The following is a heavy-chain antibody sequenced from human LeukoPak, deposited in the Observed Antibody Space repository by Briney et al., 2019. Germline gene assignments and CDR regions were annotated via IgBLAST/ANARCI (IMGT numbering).Heavy chain of an antibody. CDR3: ARVLDLSKRGLDAFDI. CDR1: GGSISSYF. V-gene: IGHV4-59*01. D-gene: IGHD3-16*01. CDR2: VYYSGST. Sequence: PSETLSLTCTVSGGSISSYFWSWIRQPPGKGLEWVGYVYYSGSTNYDPSLKSRVTISVDTSKKQFSLKLSSATAADTAVYYCARVLDLSKRGLDAFDIWGQGTMVTVSS. J-gene: IGHJ3*02.